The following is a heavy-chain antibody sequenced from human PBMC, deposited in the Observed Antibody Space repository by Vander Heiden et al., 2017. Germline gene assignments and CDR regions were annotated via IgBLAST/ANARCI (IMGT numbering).Heavy chain of an antibody. CDR3: ARAGYSSGWYELDYYGMDV. CDR2: ISAYNGNT. CDR1: GYTFTSYG. V-gene: IGHV1-18*01. J-gene: IGHJ6*02. Sequence: QVQLVQSGAEVKKPGASVKVSCQASGYTFTSYGISWVRQAPGQGLEWMGWISAYNGNTNYGQKLQGRVTMNTDTSTSTAYMELRSLRSDDTAVYYCARAGYSSGWYELDYYGMDVWGQGTTVTVSS. D-gene: IGHD6-19*01.